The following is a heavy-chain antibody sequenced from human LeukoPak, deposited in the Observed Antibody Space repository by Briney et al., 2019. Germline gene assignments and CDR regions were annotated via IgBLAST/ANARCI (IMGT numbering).Heavy chain of an antibody. V-gene: IGHV4-34*01. D-gene: IGHD1-26*01. CDR2: INHSGST. J-gene: IGHJ5*02. CDR1: GGSFSGYY. Sequence: PSETLSLTCAVYGGSFSGYYWSWIRQPPGKGLEWIVEINHSGSTNYNPSLKSRGTISVDTSKNQFSLKLSSVTAAGTAVYYCATSAVGATSWFDPWGQGTLVTVSS. CDR3: ATSAVGATSWFDP.